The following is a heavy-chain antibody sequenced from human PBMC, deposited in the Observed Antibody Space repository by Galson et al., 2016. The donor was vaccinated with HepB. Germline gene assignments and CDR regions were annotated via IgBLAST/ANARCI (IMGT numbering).Heavy chain of an antibody. J-gene: IGHJ4*02. CDR2: IKRDGSEK. Sequence: SLRLSCAASGFTFSNYWMSWVRQPPGKGLEWVGNIKRDGSEKYYVDSVKGRFTISRDNAKKSLYLQMNSLRAEDTAVYYCARDGSGWLFDSWGQGTLVTVS. D-gene: IGHD6-19*01. CDR1: GFTFSNYW. V-gene: IGHV3-7*01. CDR3: ARDGSGWLFDS.